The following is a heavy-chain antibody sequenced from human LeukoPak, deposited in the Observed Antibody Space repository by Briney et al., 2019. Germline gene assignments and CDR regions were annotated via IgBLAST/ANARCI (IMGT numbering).Heavy chain of an antibody. CDR1: GGSISSSSYY. D-gene: IGHD5-24*01. CDR2: IYYSGST. V-gene: IGHV4-39*01. CDR3: ARHKATNRGRDGYRTSFGAFDI. J-gene: IGHJ3*02. Sequence: SETLSLTCTVSGGSISSSSYYWGWIRQPPGKGLEWIGSIYYSGSTYYNPSLKSRVTISVDTSKNQFSLKLSSVTAADTAVYYCARHKATNRGRDGYRTSFGAFDIWGQGTMVTVSS.